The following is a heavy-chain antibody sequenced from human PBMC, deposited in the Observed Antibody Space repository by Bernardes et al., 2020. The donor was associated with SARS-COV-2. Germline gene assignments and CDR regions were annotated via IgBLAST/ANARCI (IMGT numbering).Heavy chain of an antibody. Sequence: ASVKVSCKASGYTFTGYYMHWVRQAPGQGLEWMGWINPNSGGTNYAQKFQGRVTMTRDTSISTAYMELSRLRSDDTAVYYCARVGVVVVPAARWYYGMDVWGQGTTVTVSS. CDR3: ARVGVVVVPAARWYYGMDV. CDR2: INPNSGGT. D-gene: IGHD2-2*01. J-gene: IGHJ6*02. V-gene: IGHV1-2*02. CDR1: GYTFTGYY.